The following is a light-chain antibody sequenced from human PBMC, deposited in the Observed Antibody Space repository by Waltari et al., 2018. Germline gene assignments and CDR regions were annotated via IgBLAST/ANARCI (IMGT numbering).Light chain of an antibody. Sequence: DLQITQSPSSVSASVGDSVIITCRAGQGIASWLAWYQQKPGKAPQLLIYGASTLPSGVPSRCSGRGSGTEFTLTINGLQPEDFATYFCQQANDLPPTFGQGTRVEI. V-gene: IGKV1-12*01. CDR2: GAS. J-gene: IGKJ1*01. CDR1: QGIASW. CDR3: QQANDLPPT.